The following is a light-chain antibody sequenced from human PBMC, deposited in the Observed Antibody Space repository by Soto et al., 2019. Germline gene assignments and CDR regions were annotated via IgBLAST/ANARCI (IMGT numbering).Light chain of an antibody. CDR1: QSVSSN. J-gene: IGKJ1*01. CDR3: HQYDNWFST. CDR2: GAS. Sequence: EIVITQSPATLSATPGESATLSCRASQSVSSNLAWYQQKPGQAPRLLIYGASTRATGIPARFSGGGSGTEFTLTIRGLQSEDFAVYYCHQYDNWFSTFGQGTKGDIK. V-gene: IGKV3-15*01.